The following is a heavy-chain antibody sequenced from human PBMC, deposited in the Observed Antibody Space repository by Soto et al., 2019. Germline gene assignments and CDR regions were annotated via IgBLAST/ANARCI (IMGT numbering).Heavy chain of an antibody. D-gene: IGHD3-22*01. Sequence: SETLSLTCTVSGGSISSGGYYWSWIRQHPGRGLEWIGYIYYSGSTYYNPSLKSRVTISVDTSKNQFSLKLSSVTAADTAAYYCARGGLGPYYYDSSGYPPDYWGQGTLVTVSS. CDR1: GGSISSGGYY. CDR3: ARGGLGPYYYDSSGYPPDY. J-gene: IGHJ4*02. CDR2: IYYSGST. V-gene: IGHV4-31*03.